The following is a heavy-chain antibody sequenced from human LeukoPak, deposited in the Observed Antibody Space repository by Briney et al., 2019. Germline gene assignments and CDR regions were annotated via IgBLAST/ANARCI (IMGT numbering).Heavy chain of an antibody. CDR2: INPNSGGT. CDR3: ARLDIVVSFWFDP. D-gene: IGHD2-2*01. Sequence: ASVKVSCKASGYTFTGYYMHWVRRAPGQGLEWMGWINPNSGGTNYAQKFQGRVTMTRDTSISTAYMELSRLRSDDTAVYYCARLDIVVSFWFDPWGQGTLVTVSS. V-gene: IGHV1-2*02. CDR1: GYTFTGYY. J-gene: IGHJ5*02.